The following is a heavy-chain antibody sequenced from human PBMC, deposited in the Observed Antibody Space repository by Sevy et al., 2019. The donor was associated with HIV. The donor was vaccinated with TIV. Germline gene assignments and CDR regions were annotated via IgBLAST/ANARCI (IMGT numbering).Heavy chain of an antibody. D-gene: IGHD3-10*01. CDR1: GFTFSSYA. J-gene: IGHJ6*02. V-gene: IGHV3-30*04. Sequence: GGSLRLSCAASGFTFSSYAMHWVRQAPGKGLEWVAVISYDGSNKYYADSVKGRFTISRDNSKNTLYLQMNSLRAEDTAVYCCARAPPGGYYGSGSYSKNGSYYCYGMDVWGQGTSVTVSS. CDR3: ARAPPGGYYGSGSYSKNGSYYCYGMDV. CDR2: ISYDGSNK.